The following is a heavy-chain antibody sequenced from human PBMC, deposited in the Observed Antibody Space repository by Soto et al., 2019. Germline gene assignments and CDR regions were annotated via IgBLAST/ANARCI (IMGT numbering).Heavy chain of an antibody. D-gene: IGHD2-2*01. Sequence: PGGSLRLSCAASGFTFSSYAMHLVRQAQGKGLEWVAVISYDGSNKYYADSVKGRFTISRDNSKNTLYLQMNSLRAEDTAVYYCARDRVVVVPAAKQTFYYYYYGMDVWGQGTTVTVSS. CDR2: ISYDGSNK. CDR3: ARDRVVVVPAAKQTFYYYYYGMDV. CDR1: GFTFSSYA. J-gene: IGHJ6*02. V-gene: IGHV3-30-3*01.